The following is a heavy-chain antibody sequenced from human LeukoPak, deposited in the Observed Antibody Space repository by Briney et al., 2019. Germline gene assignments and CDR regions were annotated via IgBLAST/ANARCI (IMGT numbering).Heavy chain of an antibody. V-gene: IGHV3-20*04. CDR1: GFTFDDYG. Sequence: GGSLRLSCAASGFTFDDYGMSWVRQAPGKGLEWVSGINWNGGSTGYADSVKGRFTVSRDNSKNTLYLRMNSLRAEDTAVYYCANLRLGANFHGMDVWGQGTTVTVSS. J-gene: IGHJ6*02. CDR2: INWNGGST. D-gene: IGHD4/OR15-4a*01. CDR3: ANLRLGANFHGMDV.